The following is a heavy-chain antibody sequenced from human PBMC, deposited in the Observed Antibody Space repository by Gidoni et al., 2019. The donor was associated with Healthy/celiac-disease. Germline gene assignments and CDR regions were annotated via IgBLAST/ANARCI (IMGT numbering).Heavy chain of an antibody. CDR2: IYYSGST. CDR3: ARLNSEYYYDSSGYYPEY. Sequence: QLQLQESCPGLVNPSSTLSLTCTVSCVSISSSSYYWGWIRQPPGKGMEWIGSIYYSGSTYYKPSIKRRVKISVDTSKNQFSLKLSSVTAADTAVYYCARLNSEYYYDSSGYYPEYWGQGTLVTVSS. D-gene: IGHD3-22*01. V-gene: IGHV4-39*01. J-gene: IGHJ4*02. CDR1: CVSISSSSYY.